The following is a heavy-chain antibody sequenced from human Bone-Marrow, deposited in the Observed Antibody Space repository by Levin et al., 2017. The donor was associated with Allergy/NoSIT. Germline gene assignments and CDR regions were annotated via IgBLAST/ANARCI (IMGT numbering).Heavy chain of an antibody. Sequence: SETLSLTCTVSGGSVSIYYWSWIRQPPGKGLEWIGFIYDSGSTSYNPSLKSRVTISVDTSKNQFSLKLSSVTAADTAVYYCARGSLNPQLNDYWGQGTLVTISS. CDR3: ARGSLNPQLNDY. V-gene: IGHV4-59*02. J-gene: IGHJ4*02. D-gene: IGHD3-16*02. CDR2: IYDSGST. CDR1: GGSVSIYY.